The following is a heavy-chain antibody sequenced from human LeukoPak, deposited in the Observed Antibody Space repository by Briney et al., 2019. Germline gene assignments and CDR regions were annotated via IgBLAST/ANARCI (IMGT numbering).Heavy chain of an antibody. CDR1: GFSFDDYA. CDR2: ISWNSDNI. J-gene: IGHJ4*02. V-gene: IGHV3-9*01. CDR3: AINGGGDSGYGNFDY. Sequence: GGSLRLSCAVSGFSFDDYAMHWVRQVPGKGLEWVSGISWNSDNIGYADSVKGRFTTSRDNAKNSLYLQMDSLRAEDTALYYCAINGGGDSGYGNFDYWGQGTLVTVSS. D-gene: IGHD5-12*01.